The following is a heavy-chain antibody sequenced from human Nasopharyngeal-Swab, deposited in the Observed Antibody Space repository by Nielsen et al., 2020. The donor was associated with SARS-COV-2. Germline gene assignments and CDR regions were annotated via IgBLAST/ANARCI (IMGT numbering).Heavy chain of an antibody. CDR3: ARAPTGTIFGVVLLYYYGMDV. V-gene: IGHV1-8*01. CDR1: GYTFTSYD. Sequence: ASVKVSCKASGYTFTSYDINWVRQATGQGLEWMGWMNPNSGNPGYAQKFQGRVTMTRNTSISTAYMELSSLRSEDTAVYYCARAPTGTIFGVVLLYYYGMDVWGQGTTVTVSS. J-gene: IGHJ6*02. D-gene: IGHD3-3*01. CDR2: MNPNSGNP.